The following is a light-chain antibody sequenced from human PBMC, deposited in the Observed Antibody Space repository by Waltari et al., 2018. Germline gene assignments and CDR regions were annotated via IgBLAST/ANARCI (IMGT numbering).Light chain of an antibody. CDR1: QSVSTY. CDR3: QQRSTWPLT. CDR2: DIS. V-gene: IGKV3-11*01. Sequence: EIVLTQSPATLSLSPWERATLSCRASQSVSTYLAWYQHKPGQAPSLLIYDISNRAAGAPARFSGSGSGTDFTLTISSLEPEDFAIYYCQQRSTWPLTFGPGTKV. J-gene: IGKJ3*01.